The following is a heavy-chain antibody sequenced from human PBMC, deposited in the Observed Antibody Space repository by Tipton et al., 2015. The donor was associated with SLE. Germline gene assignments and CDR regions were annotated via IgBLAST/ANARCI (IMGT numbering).Heavy chain of an antibody. J-gene: IGHJ4*02. CDR1: GYSINSGYY. D-gene: IGHD3-22*01. Sequence: TLSLTCDVSGYSINSGYYWGWIRQPPGKGLEWIGSIYHSGSTHYNASLKSRVIISVDTSKNQFSLRLRSVTAADTAVYYCARSDNSGPMGYWGQGTLVTVSS. CDR3: ARSDNSGPMGY. V-gene: IGHV4-38-2*01. CDR2: IYHSGST.